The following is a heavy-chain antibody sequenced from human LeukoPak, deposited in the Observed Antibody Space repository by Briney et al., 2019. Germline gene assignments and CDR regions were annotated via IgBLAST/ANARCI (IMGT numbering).Heavy chain of an antibody. J-gene: IGHJ5*02. CDR3: TKDRSGSYSNWFDP. CDR1: GFTFDDYA. Sequence: PGGSLRLSCAASGFTFDDYAMHWVRQAPGKGLEWVSGISWNNGSIGYADSVKGRFTISRDNAKNSLYLQMNSLRAEDTALYYCTKDRSGSYSNWFDPWGQGTLVTVS. V-gene: IGHV3-9*01. D-gene: IGHD1-26*01. CDR2: ISWNNGSI.